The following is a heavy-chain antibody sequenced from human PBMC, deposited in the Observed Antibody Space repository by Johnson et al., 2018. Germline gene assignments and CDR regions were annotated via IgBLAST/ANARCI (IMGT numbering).Heavy chain of an antibody. CDR1: GFTFSSYG. Sequence: VQLVETGGGVVQPGRSLRLSCAASGFTFSSYGMHWVRQAPGKGLEWVAVIVYDGTNGYYADSVRGRFTISRDSSKNTLYLQMTSLRDEDRAVYYCANGGTYCSGESCYSFLDYYYYMDVWGKGTTVTV. D-gene: IGHD2-15*01. J-gene: IGHJ6*03. CDR2: IVYDGTNG. V-gene: IGHV3-30*18. CDR3: ANGGTYCSGESCYSFLDYYYYMDV.